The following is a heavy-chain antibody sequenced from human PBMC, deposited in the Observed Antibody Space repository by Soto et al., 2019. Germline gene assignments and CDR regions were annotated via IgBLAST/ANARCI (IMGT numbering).Heavy chain of an antibody. CDR1: GGSVSSGSYY. CDR3: ARSRDGGRSYFDY. J-gene: IGHJ4*02. D-gene: IGHD2-15*01. V-gene: IGHV4-61*01. Sequence: QVQLQESGPGLVKPSETLSLTCTVSGGSVSSGSYYWNWIRQPPGKGLEWIGYIYYSGSTNYNPSLTRRVTISVDTSKNQFSLTLSSVTAADTAVYYCARSRDGGRSYFDYWGQGTLVTVSS. CDR2: IYYSGST.